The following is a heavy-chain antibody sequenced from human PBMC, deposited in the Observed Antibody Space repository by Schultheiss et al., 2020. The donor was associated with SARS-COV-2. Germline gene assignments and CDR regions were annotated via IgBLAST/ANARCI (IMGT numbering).Heavy chain of an antibody. CDR1: GFTFSSYE. J-gene: IGHJ4*02. D-gene: IGHD5-18*01. CDR2: ISSSGSTI. Sequence: GGSLGLSCAASGFTFSSYEMNWVRQAPGKGLEWVSYISSSGSTIYYADSVKGRFTISRDNAKNSLYLQMNSLRAEDTAVYYCARDLGYSYGLGIDYWGQGTLVTVSS. V-gene: IGHV3-48*03. CDR3: ARDLGYSYGLGIDY.